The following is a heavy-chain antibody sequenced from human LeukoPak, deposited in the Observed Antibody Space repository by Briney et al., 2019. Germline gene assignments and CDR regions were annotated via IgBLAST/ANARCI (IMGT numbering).Heavy chain of an antibody. J-gene: IGHJ4*02. CDR2: ILYSGTT. CDR3: ARELELGY. Sequence: SETLSLNCTVSGGSIDNYYWSWIPQPQGEGLEWIGHILYSGTTSYTPSLRSRVTTSLDACMKQFTLKVTSVTAADTAVYYFARELELGYWGQGILVTVSS. CDR1: GGSIDNYY. D-gene: IGHD6-13*01. V-gene: IGHV4-59*01.